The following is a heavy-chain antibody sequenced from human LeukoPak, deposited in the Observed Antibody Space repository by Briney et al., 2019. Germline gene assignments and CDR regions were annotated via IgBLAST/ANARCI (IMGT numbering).Heavy chain of an antibody. V-gene: IGHV1-18*01. CDR2: ISAYNG. CDR1: GYTFTSYG. CDR3: ARNEGLKLERRPSFDY. D-gene: IGHD1-1*01. Sequence: ASVKVSCKASGYTFTSYGISWVRQAPGQGLEWMGWISAYNGKLCTEAPGQSHHDHRHIHEHSLHGAEELRSDDTAVYYCARNEGLKLERRPSFDYWGQGTLVTVSS. J-gene: IGHJ4*02.